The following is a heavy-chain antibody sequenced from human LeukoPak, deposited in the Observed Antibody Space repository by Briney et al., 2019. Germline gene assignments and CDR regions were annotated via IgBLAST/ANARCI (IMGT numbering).Heavy chain of an antibody. CDR1: RYSFTTYW. J-gene: IGHJ4*02. Sequence: PGESLQISCKGSRYSFTTYWIGWVRQMPGKGLEWMGIIYPGDSGTRYSPSFQGQVTISADKSISTAYLQWSSLKASDTAMYYCASSSTSRFRVGLDYWGQGTLVTVSS. D-gene: IGHD2-2*01. V-gene: IGHV5-51*01. CDR2: IYPGDSGT. CDR3: ASSSTSRFRVGLDY.